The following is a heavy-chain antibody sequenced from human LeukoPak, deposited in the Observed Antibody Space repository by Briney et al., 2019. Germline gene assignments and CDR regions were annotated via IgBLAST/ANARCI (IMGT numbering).Heavy chain of an antibody. CDR2: ISGSGGST. CDR3: AKCSKEVVVAPFRGSNWFDP. CDR1: GFTFSSYA. Sequence: GGSLRLSCAASGFTFSSYAMSWVRQAPGKGLEWVSAISGSGGSTYYADSVKGRFTISRDNSKNTLYLQMNSLRAEDTAVYYCAKCSKEVVVAPFRGSNWFDPWGQGTLVTVSS. J-gene: IGHJ5*02. V-gene: IGHV3-23*01. D-gene: IGHD2-15*01.